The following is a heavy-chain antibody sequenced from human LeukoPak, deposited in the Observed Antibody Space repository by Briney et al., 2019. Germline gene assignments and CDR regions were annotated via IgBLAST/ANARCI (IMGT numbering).Heavy chain of an antibody. CDR3: STGSGHAFDI. CDR2: INSDGSST. Sequence: GGSLRLSCAASGFTFSSYWMHWVRQVPGKGLVWVSRINSDGSSTSYVDSVKGRFTISRDNAKNTLYVQMNGLRAEDTAVYYCSTGSGHAFDIWGRGTMVTVSS. D-gene: IGHD3-10*01. V-gene: IGHV3-74*01. J-gene: IGHJ3*02. CDR1: GFTFSSYW.